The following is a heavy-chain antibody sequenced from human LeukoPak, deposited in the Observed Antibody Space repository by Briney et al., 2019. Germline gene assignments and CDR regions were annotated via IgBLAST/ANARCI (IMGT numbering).Heavy chain of an antibody. J-gene: IGHJ6*02. D-gene: IGHD3-22*01. V-gene: IGHV4-59*01. Sequence: SETLSLTCTVPGGSISSYYWSWIRQPPGKGLEWIGYTYYSGSTNYNPSLKSRVTISVDTSKNQFSLKLSSVTAADTAVYHCARDRMYYDSSGYYSFDYYYYYGMDVWGQGTTVTVSS. CDR1: GGSISSYY. CDR3: ARDRMYYDSSGYYSFDYYYYYGMDV. CDR2: TYYSGST.